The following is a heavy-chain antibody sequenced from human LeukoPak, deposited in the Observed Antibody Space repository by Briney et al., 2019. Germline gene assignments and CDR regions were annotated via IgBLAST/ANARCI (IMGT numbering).Heavy chain of an antibody. CDR1: GYSISSGYY. CDR3: ARANVAPSGYFDY. D-gene: IGHD3-10*01. CDR2: IYHSGST. J-gene: IGHJ4*02. V-gene: IGHV4-38-2*02. Sequence: PSETLSLTCTVSGYSISSGYYWGWIRQPPGKGLEWIGSIYHSGSTYYNPSLKSRVTISVDTSKNQFSLKLSSVTAADTAVYYCARANVAPSGYFDYWGQGTLVTVSS.